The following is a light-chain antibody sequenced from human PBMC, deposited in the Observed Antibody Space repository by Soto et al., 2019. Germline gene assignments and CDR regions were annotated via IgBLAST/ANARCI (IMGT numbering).Light chain of an antibody. CDR2: AAY. CDR3: QYLNGAPTIT. V-gene: IGKV1-9*01. J-gene: IGKJ5*01. CDR1: QDVSDY. Sequence: DIQLTQSPSFLSASVGDRVTITCRASQDVSDYLAWYQHAPGKAPNLLIYAAYTLQSGVPSRFSGSGSGTEFSLTITSLQPEDFATYYCQYLNGAPTITFGQATRLDIK.